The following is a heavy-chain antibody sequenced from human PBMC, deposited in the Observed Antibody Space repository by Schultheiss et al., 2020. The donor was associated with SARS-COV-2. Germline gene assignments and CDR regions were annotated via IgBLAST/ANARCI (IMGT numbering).Heavy chain of an antibody. CDR1: GFSLSTSGMC. D-gene: IGHD6-19*01. J-gene: IGHJ4*02. CDR3: AREVAGTLWFDY. CDR2: IYYSGST. V-gene: IGHV4-30-2*03. Sequence: LVKPTQTLTLTCTFSGFSLSTSGMCVSWIRQPPGKGLEWIGSIYYSGSTYYNPSLKSRVTISFDTSNNQLSLKLTSVTAADTAVYYCAREVAGTLWFDYWGRGTLVTVSS.